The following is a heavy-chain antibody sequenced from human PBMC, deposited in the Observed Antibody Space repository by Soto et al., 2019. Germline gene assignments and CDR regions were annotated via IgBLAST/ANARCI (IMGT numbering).Heavy chain of an antibody. CDR2: IYYSGST. V-gene: IGHV4-61*01. CDR1: GGSVSSGSYY. CDR3: AREAGRYYYYYYGMDV. Sequence: SETLSLTCTVSGGSVSSGSYYWSWIRQPPGKGLEWIGYIYYSGSTNYNPSLKSRVTISVDTSKNQFSLKLSSVTAADTAVYYCAREAGRYYYYYYGMDVWGQGTTVTVSS. J-gene: IGHJ6*02. D-gene: IGHD6-13*01.